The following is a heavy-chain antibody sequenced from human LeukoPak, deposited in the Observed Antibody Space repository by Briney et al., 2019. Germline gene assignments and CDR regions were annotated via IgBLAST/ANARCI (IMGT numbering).Heavy chain of an antibody. V-gene: IGHV3-72*01. Sequence: PGGSLRLSCAASGFIFSDYYMDWVRQAPGKGLEWVARSRNKANGYTTQYAASVKGRFTISRDDSRSSLYLQMNSLKTEDTSVYYCVRVYSSDWSGSYFDYWGQGIPVTVSS. J-gene: IGHJ4*02. D-gene: IGHD6-13*01. CDR1: GFIFSDYY. CDR3: VRVYSSDWSGSYFDY. CDR2: SRNKANGYTT.